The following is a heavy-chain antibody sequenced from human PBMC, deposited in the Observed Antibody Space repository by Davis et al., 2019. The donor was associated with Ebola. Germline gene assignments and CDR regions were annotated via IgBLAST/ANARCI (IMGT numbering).Heavy chain of an antibody. Sequence: MPSETLSLTCAVYGGSFSGYSWSWIRQPPGKGLEWIGAVDHTGSTNYSPSLESRVTISLDTSKRQFSVKLTSVAAADTAIYYGARASFFWSGHLEDYWGQGALVTVSS. V-gene: IGHV4-34*01. CDR2: VDHTGST. CDR1: GGSFSGYS. J-gene: IGHJ4*02. D-gene: IGHD3-3*01. CDR3: ARASFFWSGHLEDY.